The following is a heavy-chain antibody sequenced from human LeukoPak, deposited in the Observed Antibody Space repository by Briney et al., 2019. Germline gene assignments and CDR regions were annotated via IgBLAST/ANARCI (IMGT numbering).Heavy chain of an antibody. D-gene: IGHD6-13*01. V-gene: IGHV4-38-2*02. CDR2: IYHSGST. CDR3: ARETAAGTPLDY. Sequence: PSETLSLTCAVSGYSISSGYYWGWIRQPPGKGLEWIGSIYHSGSTYYNPSLKSRVTISVDTSKNQFSLKLSSVTAADTAVYYCARETAAGTPLDYWGQGTLVTVSS. CDR1: GYSISSGYY. J-gene: IGHJ4*02.